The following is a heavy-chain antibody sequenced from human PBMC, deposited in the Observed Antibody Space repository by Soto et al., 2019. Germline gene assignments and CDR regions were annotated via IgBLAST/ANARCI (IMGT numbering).Heavy chain of an antibody. J-gene: IGHJ4*02. CDR2: IYQRGRT. CDR1: GGSVSSSNW. Sequence: QVQLQESGPGLVKPSGTLSLTCAVSGGSVSSSNWWSWVRQPPGKGLGWLGEIYQRGRTNYNPSLKARVTFXVXHXXHQCSPNLKSLTAADTAVYYCATMYSNDCSAFLEYWGQGTLVTVSS. V-gene: IGHV4-4*02. CDR3: ATMYSNDCSAFLEY. D-gene: IGHD3-22*01.